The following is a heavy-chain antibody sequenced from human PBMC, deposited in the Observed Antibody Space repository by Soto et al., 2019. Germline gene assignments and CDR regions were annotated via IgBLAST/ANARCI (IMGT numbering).Heavy chain of an antibody. J-gene: IGHJ5*01. CDR1: GGTFGNLS. Sequence: QMQLVQSGAEVKKPGSSVKISCKASGGTFGNLSISWLRQAPGQGLEWMGGTIPIFDTPHYAEKFRDRVTITAVATTTAYFELTSLTSADTATYYCARDREDGSGTKYNWFDSWGQGTLVTVSS. CDR3: ARDREDGSGTKYNWFDS. D-gene: IGHD3-10*01. CDR2: TIPIFDTP. V-gene: IGHV1-69*01.